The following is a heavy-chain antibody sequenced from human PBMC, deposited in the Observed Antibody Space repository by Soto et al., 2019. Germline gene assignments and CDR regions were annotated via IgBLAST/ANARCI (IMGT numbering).Heavy chain of an antibody. D-gene: IGHD3-10*01. CDR1: GFTFSDYY. Sequence: GGSLRLSCAASGFTFSDYYLSWIRQAPGKGLEWLSYISKSGNVIDNADSVKGRFTISRDNAKTSLYLQMNSLRAEDAAVYYCAGGSGTYNNPGFDTWGQETLGTVSS. J-gene: IGHJ4*02. V-gene: IGHV3-11*01. CDR2: ISKSGNVI. CDR3: AGGSGTYNNPGFDT.